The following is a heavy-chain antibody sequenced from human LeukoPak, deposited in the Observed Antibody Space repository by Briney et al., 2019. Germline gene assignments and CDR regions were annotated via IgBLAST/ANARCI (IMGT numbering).Heavy chain of an antibody. J-gene: IGHJ2*01. Sequence: SETLSLTCTVSGGSISSYYWSWIRQPPGKGLEWIGYIYYSGSTNYNPSLKSRVTISVDTSKNQFSLKLSSVTAADTAVYYCARHASYCSSTSCYYRYFDLWGRGTLVTVSS. CDR2: IYYSGST. D-gene: IGHD2-2*01. V-gene: IGHV4-59*08. CDR3: ARHASYCSSTSCYYRYFDL. CDR1: GGSISSYY.